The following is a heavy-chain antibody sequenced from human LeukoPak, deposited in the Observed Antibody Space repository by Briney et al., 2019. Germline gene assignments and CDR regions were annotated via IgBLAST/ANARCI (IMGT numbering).Heavy chain of an antibody. CDR2: INAGNGNT. D-gene: IGHD6-13*01. CDR3: ARGSSSWYEGYYFDY. CDR1: GYTFTGYY. V-gene: IGHV1-3*03. J-gene: IGHJ4*02. Sequence: ASVKVSCKASGYTFTGYYMHWVRQAPGQRLEWMGWINAGNGNTKYSQEFQGRVTITRDTSASTAYMELSSLRSEDMAVYYCARGSSSWYEGYYFDYWGQGTLVTVSS.